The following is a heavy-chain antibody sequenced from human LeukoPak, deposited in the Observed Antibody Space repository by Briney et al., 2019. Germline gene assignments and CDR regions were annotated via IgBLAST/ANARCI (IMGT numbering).Heavy chain of an antibody. D-gene: IGHD6-19*01. CDR2: IYHSGST. J-gene: IGHJ4*02. Sequence: PSETLSLTCAVSGGSISSSNWWSWVRQPPGKGLEWIGEIYHSGSTNYNPSLKSRVTISVDKSKNQFSLKLSSVTAADTAVYYCAREDSSGRYGTRDYWGQGTLVTVSS. CDR3: AREDSSGRYGTRDY. V-gene: IGHV4-4*02. CDR1: GGSISSSNW.